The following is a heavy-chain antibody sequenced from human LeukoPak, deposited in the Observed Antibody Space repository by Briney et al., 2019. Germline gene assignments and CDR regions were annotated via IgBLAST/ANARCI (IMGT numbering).Heavy chain of an antibody. V-gene: IGHV4-59*08. J-gene: IGHJ6*02. D-gene: IGHD3-3*01. CDR3: ARGAGDFWSGYPMDV. CDR1: GGSISSYY. Sequence: SETLSLTCTVSGGSISSYYWSWIRQPPGEGLEWIGYIYYSGSTNYNPSLKSRVTISVDTSKNQFSLKLSSVTAADTAVYYCARGAGDFWSGYPMDVWGQGTTVTVSS. CDR2: IYYSGST.